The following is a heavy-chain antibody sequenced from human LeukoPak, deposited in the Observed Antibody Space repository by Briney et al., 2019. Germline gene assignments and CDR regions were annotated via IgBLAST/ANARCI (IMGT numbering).Heavy chain of an antibody. Sequence: SETLSLTCTVSGGSISSYYWSWIRQPPGKGLEWIGYIYYSGSTNYNPSLKSRVTISVDTSKNQFSLKLSSVTAADTAVYYCARELPQSTSSWYSSDYYYYMDVWGKGTTVTVSS. V-gene: IGHV4-59*12. D-gene: IGHD6-13*01. CDR1: GGSISSYY. CDR3: ARELPQSTSSWYSSDYYYYMDV. CDR2: IYYSGST. J-gene: IGHJ6*03.